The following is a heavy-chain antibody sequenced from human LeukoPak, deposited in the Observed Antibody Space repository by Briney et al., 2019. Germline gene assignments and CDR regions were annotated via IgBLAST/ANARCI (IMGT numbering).Heavy chain of an antibody. D-gene: IGHD5-12*01. Sequence: SSETLSLTCAVSGYSISSGYYWGWIRQPPGKGLEWIGSIYHSGSTYYNPSLKSRVTISVDTSKNQFSLKLSSVTAADTAVYYCARDLGGYEFDYWGQGTLVTVSS. CDR3: ARDLGGYEFDY. CDR2: IYHSGST. J-gene: IGHJ4*02. V-gene: IGHV4-38-2*02. CDR1: GYSISSGYY.